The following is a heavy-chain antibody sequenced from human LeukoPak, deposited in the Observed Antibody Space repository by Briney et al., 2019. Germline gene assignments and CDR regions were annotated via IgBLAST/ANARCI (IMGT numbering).Heavy chain of an antibody. CDR2: ISGSGGST. CDR1: GFTFSSYG. V-gene: IGHV3-23*01. Sequence: GGSLRLACAASGFTFSSYGMSWVRQAPGKGLEWVSAISGSGGSTYYADSVKGRFTISRDNSKNTLYLQMNSLRADDTAVYYCVKDHGWLLYSWGQGTLVTVSS. CDR3: VKDHGWLLYS. D-gene: IGHD3-9*01. J-gene: IGHJ4*02.